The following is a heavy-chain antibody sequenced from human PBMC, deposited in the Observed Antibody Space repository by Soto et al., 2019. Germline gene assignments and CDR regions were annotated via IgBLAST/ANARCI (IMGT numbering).Heavy chain of an antibody. CDR2: ISSSSSTI. J-gene: IGHJ4*02. V-gene: IGHV3-48*02. Sequence: EVQLVESGGGLVQPGGSLRLSCAASGFTFSSYSMNWVRQAPGKGLEWVSYISSSSSTIYYADSVKGRFTTSRDNAKSSLYLQMNSLRDEDTAVYYCARGGKTYYYDSSGFFDYWGQGTQVTVSS. CDR3: ARGGKTYYYDSSGFFDY. CDR1: GFTFSSYS. D-gene: IGHD3-22*01.